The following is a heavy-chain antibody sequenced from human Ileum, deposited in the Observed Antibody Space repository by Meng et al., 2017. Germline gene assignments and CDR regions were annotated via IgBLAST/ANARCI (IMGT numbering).Heavy chain of an antibody. CDR2: VYFTGYT. J-gene: IGHJ4*03. D-gene: IGHD3-3*02. CDR3: ARHGHFTPDKYYFDS. V-gene: IGHV4-39*01. Sequence: QVQLQESGPGLLKPSETLSLSCTFSGGSISSGVYCWGWILQPPGKGLEWIGSVYFTGYTYYSPSLMSRVTISVETSKNQFSLRLTSVTAADTGLYLCARHGHFTPDKYYFDSWGQGTLVTVSS. CDR1: GGSISSGVYC.